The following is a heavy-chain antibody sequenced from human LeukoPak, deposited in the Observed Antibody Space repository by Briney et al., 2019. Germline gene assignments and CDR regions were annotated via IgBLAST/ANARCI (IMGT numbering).Heavy chain of an antibody. CDR3: AKDLIGAVAGPSVDY. Sequence: GGSLRLSCAASGITFSSYAMSWVRQAPGKGLEWVSAISGSGGSTYYADSVKGRFTISRDNSKNTLYLQMNSLRAEDTAVYYCAKDLIGAVAGPSVDYWGQGTLVTVSS. D-gene: IGHD6-19*01. V-gene: IGHV3-23*01. CDR1: GITFSSYA. CDR2: ISGSGGST. J-gene: IGHJ4*02.